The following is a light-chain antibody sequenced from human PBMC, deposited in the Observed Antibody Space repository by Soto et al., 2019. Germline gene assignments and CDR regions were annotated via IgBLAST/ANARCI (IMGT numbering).Light chain of an antibody. J-gene: IGKJ4*01. CDR1: QGVSTW. CDR3: QQTTTFPLT. Sequence: DIQMTQSPSSVSASVGDRVTITCRASQGVSTWLAWYQQKPVKAPNLLIYTASSLQSGDPSRFSGSGSGTDFTLTISSVQPEDFATYYCQQTTTFPLTCGGGTKVEI. CDR2: TAS. V-gene: IGKV1D-12*01.